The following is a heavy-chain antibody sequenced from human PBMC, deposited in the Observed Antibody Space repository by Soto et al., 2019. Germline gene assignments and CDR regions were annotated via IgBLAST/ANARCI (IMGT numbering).Heavy chain of an antibody. CDR1: GFTFSDYY. J-gene: IGHJ4*02. Sequence: GGSLRLSCEGSGFTFSDYYISWIRQAPGKGLEWISYSSNSGTFSRYADSVKGRFSISRDNTKNLLYLQMNSLRAEDTAVYYCARDSSGWPFDYWGQGTLVTVS. D-gene: IGHD6-19*01. CDR3: ARDSSGWPFDY. CDR2: SSNSGTFS. V-gene: IGHV3-11*06.